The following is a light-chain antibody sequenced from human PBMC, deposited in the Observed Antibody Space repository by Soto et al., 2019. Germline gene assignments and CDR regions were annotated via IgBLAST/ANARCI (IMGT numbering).Light chain of an antibody. CDR3: QQYNDWPT. CDR1: QSVSSN. V-gene: IGKV3-15*01. J-gene: IGKJ1*01. CDR2: GAS. Sequence: NLSVSPGERATLSCRASQSVSSNLAWYQLKPGQAPRLLIYGASTRATGIPARFSGSGSGTEFTLTISSLQSEDFAVYYCQQYNDWPTSGQGTKVDIK.